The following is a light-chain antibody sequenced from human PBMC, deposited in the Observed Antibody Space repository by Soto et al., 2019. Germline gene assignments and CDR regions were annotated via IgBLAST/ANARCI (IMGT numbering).Light chain of an antibody. Sequence: EVVLTQSAGTLSLSPGERATLSCRASQSVSSSYLAWYQQKPGQAPRLLIYGASSRATGIPDRFSGSGSGTDFTLTISRLEPEDFAVYYCQQYGSSPSLFGGRTKAAIK. J-gene: IGKJ4*01. CDR3: QQYGSSPSL. CDR2: GAS. V-gene: IGKV3-20*01. CDR1: QSVSSSY.